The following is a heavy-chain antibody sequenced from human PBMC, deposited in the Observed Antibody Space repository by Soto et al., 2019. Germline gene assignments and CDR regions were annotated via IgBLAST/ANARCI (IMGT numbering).Heavy chain of an antibody. Sequence: SETLSLTCAVYGGSVSGSNYYWTWIRQPPGKGLEWIGEINHSGRTNYNPSLKSRVTISVDTSKNQFSLKLSSVTAADTAVYYCARGGTVVTSGSPWFDPWGQGTLVTVSS. CDR1: GGSVSGSNYY. D-gene: IGHD2-21*02. CDR2: INHSGRT. CDR3: ARGGTVVTSGSPWFDP. V-gene: IGHV4-34*01. J-gene: IGHJ5*02.